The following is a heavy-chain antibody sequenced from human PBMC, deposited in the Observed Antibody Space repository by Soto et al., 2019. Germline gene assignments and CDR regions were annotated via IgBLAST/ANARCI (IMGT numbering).Heavy chain of an antibody. CDR2: IVPTVDTS. D-gene: IGHD5-12*01. Sequence: QVQLVQSGAEVRQPASSVKVSCKTSGATFSSYAITWVRQAPGQGLEWMGGIVPTVDTSTYAQKFQGRVTITADKFTKTLYMELSSLRSDDTAVYYCVRVVAIPGYPDNWGQGTLVTVSS. CDR1: GATFSSYA. CDR3: VRVVAIPGYPDN. J-gene: IGHJ4*02. V-gene: IGHV1-69*14.